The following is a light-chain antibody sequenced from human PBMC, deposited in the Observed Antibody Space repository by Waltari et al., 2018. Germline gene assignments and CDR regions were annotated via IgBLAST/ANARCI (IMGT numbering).Light chain of an antibody. V-gene: IGLV8-61*01. J-gene: IGLJ2*01. CDR3: TLYMGSGNVL. CDR2: SKN. Sequence: TVVTQEPSLSVSPGGTVTLPCGLRSGSVSTSNYPHWYPQHPGQAPRMLIYSKNTRPSGVPDRFSGSILGNKAALTITGAQADDESDYYCTLYMGSGNVLFGGGTRLTVL. CDR1: SGSVSTSNY.